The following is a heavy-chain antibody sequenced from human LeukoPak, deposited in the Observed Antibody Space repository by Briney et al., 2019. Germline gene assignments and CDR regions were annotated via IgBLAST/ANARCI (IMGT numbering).Heavy chain of an antibody. CDR1: GFTFSNYA. CDR2: ISYDGSNK. CDR3: ARDGGSYYGDAFDI. J-gene: IGHJ3*02. D-gene: IGHD1-26*01. Sequence: GGSLRLSCAASGFTFSNYAIHWVRQAPGKGLEWVAVISYDGSNKYYADSVKGRSIISRDKSKNTLYLQMNSLRAEDTAVYYCARDGGSYYGDAFDIWGQGTMVTVSS. V-gene: IGHV3-30-3*01.